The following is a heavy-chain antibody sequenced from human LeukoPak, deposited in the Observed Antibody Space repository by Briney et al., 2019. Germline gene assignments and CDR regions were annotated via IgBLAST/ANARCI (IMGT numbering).Heavy chain of an antibody. Sequence: GGSLRLSCAASGFTVSSNYMSWVRQAPGKGLEWVSVIYSGGSTYYADSVKGRFTISRDNSKNTLYLQMNSLRAEDTAVYYCARLITMVRGARGYYFDYWGQGTLVTVSS. CDR1: GFTVSSNY. CDR2: IYSGGST. CDR3: ARLITMVRGARGYYFDY. D-gene: IGHD3-10*01. J-gene: IGHJ4*02. V-gene: IGHV3-53*01.